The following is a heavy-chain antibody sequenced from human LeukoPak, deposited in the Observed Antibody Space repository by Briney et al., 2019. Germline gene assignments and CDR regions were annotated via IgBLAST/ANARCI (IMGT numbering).Heavy chain of an antibody. V-gene: IGHV4-59*01. CDR1: GGSISGYY. J-gene: IGHJ4*02. D-gene: IGHD4-11*01. CDR3: ARLRGNYFPDY. CDR2: IYYRGST. Sequence: SETLSLTCTVSGGSISGYYWTWIRQPPGKGLEWIAYIYYRGSTNYNPSLKSRVTISVDTSKNQFSLRLSSVTAADTAVYYCARLRGNYFPDYWGQGTLVTVSS.